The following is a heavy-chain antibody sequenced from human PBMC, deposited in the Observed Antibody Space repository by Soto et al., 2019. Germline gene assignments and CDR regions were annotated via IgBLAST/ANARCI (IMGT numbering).Heavy chain of an antibody. CDR2: INPNSGGT. CDR3: ARDSGHTAIDYYYGMDV. Sequence: QVQLVQSGAEVKKPGASVKVSCKASGYTFTGYYMHWVRQAPGQGLEWMGWINPNSGGTNYAQKFQGWVTLNRDTSISTAYMELSRLRSDDTAVYYCARDSGHTAIDYYYGMDVWGQGTTVTVSS. J-gene: IGHJ6*02. D-gene: IGHD5-18*01. V-gene: IGHV1-2*04. CDR1: GYTFTGYY.